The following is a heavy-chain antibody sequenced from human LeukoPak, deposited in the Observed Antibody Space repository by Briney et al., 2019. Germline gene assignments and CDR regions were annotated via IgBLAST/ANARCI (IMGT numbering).Heavy chain of an antibody. CDR1: GYTFTSYY. D-gene: IGHD6-19*01. J-gene: IGHJ2*01. Sequence: ASVKVSCKASGYTFTSYYMHWVRQAPGQGLEWMRIINPSGGSTSYAQKFQGRVTMTRDLSTSTVYMELSSLRSEDTAVYYCARVRSSGWYIESWYFDLWGRGTLVTVSS. CDR2: INPSGGST. V-gene: IGHV1-46*01. CDR3: ARVRSSGWYIESWYFDL.